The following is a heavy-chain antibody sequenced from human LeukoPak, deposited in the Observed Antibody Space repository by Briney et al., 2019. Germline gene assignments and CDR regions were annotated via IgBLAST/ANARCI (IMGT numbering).Heavy chain of an antibody. V-gene: IGHV4-61*08. Sequence: SETLSLTCTVSGDSVSSGGDYWSWIRQPPGKGLEWIGYISSSGTNYHTSLKSRVTISVDTSKNQFSLKLRSATTADTALYYCAREGECSGGSCSSYGWFDPWGQGTLVTVSS. CDR2: ISSSGT. CDR1: GDSVSSGGDY. CDR3: AREGECSGGSCSSYGWFDP. J-gene: IGHJ5*02. D-gene: IGHD2-15*01.